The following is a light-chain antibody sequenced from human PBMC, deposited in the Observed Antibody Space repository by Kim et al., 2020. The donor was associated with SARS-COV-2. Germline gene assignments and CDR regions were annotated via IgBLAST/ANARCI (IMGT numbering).Light chain of an antibody. CDR1: KLGDKY. V-gene: IGLV3-1*01. CDR3: QAWDSSTVV. J-gene: IGLJ2*01. Sequence: SLSPGKTASITCSGDKLGDKYACWEQQAPGQAPVLVIDQVSKRPSGISVRVSGSNSGNTATLSISGTQAMDEADYYLQAWDSSTVVFGGGTQLTDL. CDR2: QVS.